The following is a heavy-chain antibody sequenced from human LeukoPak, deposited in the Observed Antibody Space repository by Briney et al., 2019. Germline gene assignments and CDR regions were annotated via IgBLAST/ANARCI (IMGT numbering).Heavy chain of an antibody. CDR3: ASGELDSLYYFDF. D-gene: IGHD1-1*01. J-gene: IGHJ4*02. V-gene: IGHV3-21*01. CDR2: ISSSSSYI. Sequence: KSGGSLRLSCAASGFTFSSYSMNWVRQAPGKGLEWVSSISSSSSYIYYADSVKGRFTISRDNAKNTLYLQMNSLRAEDTAVYYCASGELDSLYYFDFWGQGTLVTVSS. CDR1: GFTFSSYS.